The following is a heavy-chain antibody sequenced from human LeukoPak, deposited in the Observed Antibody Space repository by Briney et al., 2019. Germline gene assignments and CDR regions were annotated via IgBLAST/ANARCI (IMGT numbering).Heavy chain of an antibody. J-gene: IGHJ4*02. V-gene: IGHV1-69*04. CDR3: ARRNCSGGSCYFDY. D-gene: IGHD2-15*01. Sequence: GASVKVSCKASGGVFTTYAVSWVRQAPGQGLEWMGSIIPILGIANYAQKFQGRVTITADKSTSTAYMELSSLRSEDTAVYYCARRNCSGGSCYFDYWGQGTLVTVSS. CDR2: IIPILGIA. CDR1: GGVFTTYA.